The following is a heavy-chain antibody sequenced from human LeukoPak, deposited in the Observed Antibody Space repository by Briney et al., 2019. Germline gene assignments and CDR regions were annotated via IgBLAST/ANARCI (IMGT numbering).Heavy chain of an antibody. Sequence: GGSLRLSCAASGFTFSSYAMSWFRQAPGKGLEWVSAISGSGGSTYYADSVKGRFTISRDNSKNTLYLQMNSLRAEDTAVYYCAKFVGSSSWPSPVDYWGQGTLVTVSS. D-gene: IGHD6-13*01. J-gene: IGHJ4*02. V-gene: IGHV3-23*01. CDR2: ISGSGGST. CDR3: AKFVGSSSWPSPVDY. CDR1: GFTFSSYA.